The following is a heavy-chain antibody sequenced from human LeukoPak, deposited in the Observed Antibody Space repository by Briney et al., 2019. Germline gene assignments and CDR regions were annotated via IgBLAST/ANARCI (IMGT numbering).Heavy chain of an antibody. J-gene: IGHJ5*02. Sequence: SETLSLTCTVSGGSISSYYWSWIRQPPGKGLEWIGYIYYSGSTNYNPSLKSRVTISVDTSKNQFSLKLSSVTAADTAVYYCARPAGDDFWSGQGWFDLWGQGTLVTVSS. CDR3: ARPAGDDFWSGQGWFDL. V-gene: IGHV4-59*01. CDR1: GGSISSYY. D-gene: IGHD3-3*01. CDR2: IYYSGST.